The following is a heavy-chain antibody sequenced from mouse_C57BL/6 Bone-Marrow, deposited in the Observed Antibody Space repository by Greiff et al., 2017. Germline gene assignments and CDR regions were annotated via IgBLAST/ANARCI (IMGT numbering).Heavy chain of an antibody. D-gene: IGHD4-1*01. CDR3: ARYLHLTGKGY. Sequence: QVQLQQSGAELARPGASVQMSCTASGFTFTSYTMHWVKQRPGPGLEWIGYINPSSGYTKSNPKFKDKATLTAAKSSSTAYMQLISLPSEDSAVYSCARYLHLTGKGYWGQGTTLTVSS. CDR1: GFTFTSYT. V-gene: IGHV1-4*01. J-gene: IGHJ2*01. CDR2: INPSSGYT.